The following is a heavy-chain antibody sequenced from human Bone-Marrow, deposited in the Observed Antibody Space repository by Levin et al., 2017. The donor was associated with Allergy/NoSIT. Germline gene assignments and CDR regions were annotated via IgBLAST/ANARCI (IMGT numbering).Heavy chain of an antibody. CDR3: ARQAVTSASEVYFDS. Sequence: SGGSLRLSCVASGFNLEDYIMHWVRQAPGKGLEWVSGINWNSAHRGHSDSVEGRFTISRDNAKNSLYLQIDSLRVEDTAFYFCARQAVTSASEVYFDSWGQGTLVTVSS. D-gene: IGHD2-2*01. V-gene: IGHV3-9*01. J-gene: IGHJ4*02. CDR1: GFNLEDYI. CDR2: INWNSAHR.